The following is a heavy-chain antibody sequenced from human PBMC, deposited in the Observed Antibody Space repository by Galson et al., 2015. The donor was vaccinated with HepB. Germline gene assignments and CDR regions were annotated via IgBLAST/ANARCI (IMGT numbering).Heavy chain of an antibody. CDR3: ARGSGGRLVVIPARQPGYHSNWFDP. V-gene: IGHV4-34*01. Sequence: ETLSLTCAVYGGSFSGYYWSWIRQPPGKGLEWIGEINHSGSTNYNPSLKSRVTISVDTSKNQFSLKLSSVTAADTAVYYCARGSGGRLVVIPARQPGYHSNWFDPWGQGTLVTVSS. D-gene: IGHD2-2*01. J-gene: IGHJ5*02. CDR1: GGSFSGYY. CDR2: INHSGST.